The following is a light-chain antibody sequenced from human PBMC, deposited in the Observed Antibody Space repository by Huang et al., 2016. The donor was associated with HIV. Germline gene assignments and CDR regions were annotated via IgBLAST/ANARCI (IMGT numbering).Light chain of an antibody. CDR2: AAS. V-gene: IGKV1-39*01. Sequence: DIQMTQSPSSLSASVGDRVTITCRASQSVSSYLNWYQQKPGKAPKFLSYAASSLQSGVPSRFSGSGSGTDFTLTISSLQPEDFATYYCQQSYSTPRTFGQGTRLEIK. J-gene: IGKJ5*01. CDR3: QQSYSTPRT. CDR1: QSVSSY.